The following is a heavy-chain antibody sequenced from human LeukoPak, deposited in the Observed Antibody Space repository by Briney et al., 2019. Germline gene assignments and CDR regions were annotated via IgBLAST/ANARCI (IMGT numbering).Heavy chain of an antibody. J-gene: IGHJ4*02. V-gene: IGHV3-9*01. Sequence: PGRSLRLSCAASGFTFDDYAMHWVRQAPGKGLEWVSGISWNSGSIGYADSVKGRFTISRDNAKNSLYLQMNSLRAEDTALYYCAKVGGALDYWGQGTLVTVSS. D-gene: IGHD2-15*01. CDR2: ISWNSGSI. CDR1: GFTFDDYA. CDR3: AKVGGALDY.